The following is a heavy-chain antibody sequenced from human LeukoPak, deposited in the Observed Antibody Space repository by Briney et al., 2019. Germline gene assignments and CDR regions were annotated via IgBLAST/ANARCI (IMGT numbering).Heavy chain of an antibody. V-gene: IGHV3-21*01. CDR2: ISSSGNDI. Sequence: SGGSLRLSCAASGFTFSNYRMNWVRQAPGKGLEWVSSISSSGNDISYADSVKGRFTISRDNGKNSLFLQLNSLRAEDTAVYYCARAVAGLDGYNGYWGQGTLVTVSS. CDR1: GFTFSNYR. J-gene: IGHJ4*02. D-gene: IGHD5-24*01. CDR3: ARAVAGLDGYNGY.